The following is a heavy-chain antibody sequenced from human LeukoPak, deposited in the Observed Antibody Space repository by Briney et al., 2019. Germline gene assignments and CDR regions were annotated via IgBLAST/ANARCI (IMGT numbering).Heavy chain of an antibody. CDR2: ISGSGGST. V-gene: IGHV3-23*01. D-gene: IGHD3-22*01. Sequence: GGSLRLSCAASGFTFSSYGMSWVRQAPGKGLEWVSAISGSGGSTYYADSVKGRFTISRDNSKNTLYLQMNSLRAEDTALYYCAKDNFSTRYDSSGYYLRYFDYWGQGTLVTVSS. CDR3: AKDNFSTRYDSSGYYLRYFDY. J-gene: IGHJ4*02. CDR1: GFTFSSYG.